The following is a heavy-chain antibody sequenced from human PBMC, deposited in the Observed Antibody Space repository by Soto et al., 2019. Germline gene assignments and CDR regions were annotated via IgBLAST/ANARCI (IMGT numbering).Heavy chain of an antibody. CDR2: IDNSGTT. CDR3: ARDPAP. Sequence: QVQLQESGPGLVKPSETLSLTCTVSGGSITSGGYYWGWSRQHPGKGLEWIRYIDNSGTTYYNPSLKSRVTISVDTSKNQSSLKLTSLTAADTAVYYCARDPAPWGQGTLVTVSS. J-gene: IGHJ5*02. V-gene: IGHV4-31*03. CDR1: GGSITSGGYY.